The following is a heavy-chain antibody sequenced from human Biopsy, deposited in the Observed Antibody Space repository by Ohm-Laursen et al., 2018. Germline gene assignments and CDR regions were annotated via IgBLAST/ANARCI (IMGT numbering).Heavy chain of an antibody. D-gene: IGHD4-17*01. V-gene: IGHV3-66*01. Sequence: SLRLSCAASGFTINSNYMNWARQAPGKGLEWVSVIYTGDITSYADSVKGRFTISRDISKNALYLHMNSLRAEDRGVYYCVRGLADGVHLNWGQGTLVAVPS. CDR2: IYTGDIT. J-gene: IGHJ4*02. CDR1: GFTINSNY. CDR3: VRGLADGVHLN.